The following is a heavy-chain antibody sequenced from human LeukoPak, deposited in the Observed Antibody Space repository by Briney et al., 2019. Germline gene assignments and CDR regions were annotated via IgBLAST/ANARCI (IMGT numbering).Heavy chain of an antibody. J-gene: IGHJ4*02. CDR3: ASALTTVTPHFHY. Sequence: GGSLRLSCAASGFTFSDYWMHWVRQAPGKGLVWVSRIDTDGSSATYADSVKGRFTISRDNAKNTVYLQMNSLKVEDTGVYYCASALTTVTPHFHYWGQGTLVTVSS. CDR1: GFTFSDYW. D-gene: IGHD4-17*01. V-gene: IGHV3-74*01. CDR2: IDTDGSSA.